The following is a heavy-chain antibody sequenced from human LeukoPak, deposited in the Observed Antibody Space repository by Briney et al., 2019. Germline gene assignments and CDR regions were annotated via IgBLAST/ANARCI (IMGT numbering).Heavy chain of an antibody. D-gene: IGHD7-27*01. CDR2: ISPYNGAT. J-gene: IGHJ4*02. Sequence: ASVKVSCKPSGYSFTTYGISGVRQAPGQGLEWMGWISPYNGATNYAQKLQGRVTITTDTSTSTAYMELRSLRSDDTAIYYCARDQNWASYYFDSWGQGTLVTVSS. V-gene: IGHV1-18*01. CDR1: GYSFTTYG. CDR3: ARDQNWASYYFDS.